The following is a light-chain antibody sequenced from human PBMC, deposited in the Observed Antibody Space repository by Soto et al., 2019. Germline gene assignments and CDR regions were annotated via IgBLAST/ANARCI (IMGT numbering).Light chain of an antibody. CDR2: GAS. CDR1: QSVSSN. J-gene: IGKJ5*01. V-gene: IGKV3-15*01. Sequence: VMSLSPATLSVSKGERATLSCRASQSVSSNLAWYQQKPGQAPRLLIYGASTRATGIPARFSGSGSGTEFTLTISSLQSEDFAVYYCKQYNNLPITFGQGTRLEIK. CDR3: KQYNNLPIT.